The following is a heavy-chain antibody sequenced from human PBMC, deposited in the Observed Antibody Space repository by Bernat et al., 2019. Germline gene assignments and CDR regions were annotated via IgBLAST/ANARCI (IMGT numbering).Heavy chain of an antibody. Sequence: EVQLVESGGGLVKPGGSLRLSCAASGFTFSSYSMNWVRQAPGKGLEWVSSISSSSSYIYYAASVKGRITNSRDNAKNTLYLQMNSLRAEDTAVYYCASNPTTISLTDYWGQRTLVTVSS. CDR2: ISSSSSYI. J-gene: IGHJ4*02. CDR1: GFTFSSYS. V-gene: IGHV3-21*01. CDR3: ASNPTTISLTDY. D-gene: IGHD4-17*01.